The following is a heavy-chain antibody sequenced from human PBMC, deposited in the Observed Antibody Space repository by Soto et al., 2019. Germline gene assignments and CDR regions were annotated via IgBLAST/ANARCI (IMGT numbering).Heavy chain of an antibody. J-gene: IGHJ2*01. CDR2: TYYRSKWYN. D-gene: IGHD2-8*01. CDR1: GDSVSTNSAT. Sequence: SQTLSLTCAISGDSVSTNSATWDWIRQSPSRGLEWLGRTYYRSKWYNDYAVSVKGRITINPDTSNNQFSLQLNSVTPDDTAMYYCARHMYYYWYFDLWGRGTLVTVSS. V-gene: IGHV6-1*01. CDR3: ARHMYYYWYFDL.